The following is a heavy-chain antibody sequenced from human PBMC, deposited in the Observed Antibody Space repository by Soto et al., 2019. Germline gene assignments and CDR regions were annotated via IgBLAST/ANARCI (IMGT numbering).Heavy chain of an antibody. V-gene: IGHV3-74*01. CDR1: GFTFSSYW. D-gene: IGHD6-13*01. CDR3: ARGGSSSWYRGHDY. J-gene: IGHJ4*02. Sequence: EVQVVESGGGLVQPGGSLRLSCAASGFTFSSYWMHWVRQAPGKGLVWVSRINSEGSRTDYADSVKGRFTISRDNAKNTVYLRMSSLRAEDTDVYYCARGGSSSWYRGHDYWGQGTLVTVSS. CDR2: INSEGSRT.